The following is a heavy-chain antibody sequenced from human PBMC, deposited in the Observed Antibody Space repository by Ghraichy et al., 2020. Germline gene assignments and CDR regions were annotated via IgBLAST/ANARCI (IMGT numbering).Heavy chain of an antibody. D-gene: IGHD5-24*01. V-gene: IGHV5-51*01. J-gene: IGHJ4*02. Sequence: GESLNISCKGSGYSFSSYWIGWVRQMPGKGLEWMGIIYPGDSDTRYSPSFQGQVSISANKSITTAYLQWSSLKASDTAIYYCARQNQGITPQYFDYWGQGTLVTVSS. CDR1: GYSFSSYW. CDR3: ARQNQGITPQYFDY. CDR2: IYPGDSDT.